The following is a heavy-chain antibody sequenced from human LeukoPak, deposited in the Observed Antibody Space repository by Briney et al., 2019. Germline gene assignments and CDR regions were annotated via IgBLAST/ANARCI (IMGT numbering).Heavy chain of an antibody. Sequence: ASVKVSCKASGYTFTSYYMHWVRQAPGQGLEWMGIINPSGGSTSYAQKFQGRVTMTRDMSTSTVYMELSSLRSEDTAVYYCATHHLGKLEGIAAAGTLNYWGQGTLVTVSS. V-gene: IGHV1-46*01. CDR3: ATHHLGKLEGIAAAGTLNY. D-gene: IGHD6-13*01. CDR1: GYTFTSYY. J-gene: IGHJ4*02. CDR2: INPSGGST.